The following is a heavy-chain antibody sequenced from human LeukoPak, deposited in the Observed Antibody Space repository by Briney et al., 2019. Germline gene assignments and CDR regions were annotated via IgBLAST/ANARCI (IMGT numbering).Heavy chain of an antibody. CDR2: ISYDGSNK. CDR3: AKGTMGRGVIIEGPPGGSMDV. J-gene: IGHJ6*04. D-gene: IGHD3-10*01. Sequence: PGGSLRLSCAASGFTFSSYGMHWVRQAPGKGLEWVAVISYDGSNKYYADSVKGRFTISRDNSKNTLYLQMNSLRAEDTAVYYCAKGTMGRGVIIEGPPGGSMDVWGKGTTVTVSS. V-gene: IGHV3-30*18. CDR1: GFTFSSYG.